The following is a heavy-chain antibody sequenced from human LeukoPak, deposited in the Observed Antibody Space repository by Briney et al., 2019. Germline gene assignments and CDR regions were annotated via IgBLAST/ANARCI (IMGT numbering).Heavy chain of an antibody. CDR2: IIPIFGTA. J-gene: IGHJ6*03. Sequence: SVKVSCKASGGTFSSYAISWVRQAPGQGLEWMGGIIPIFGTANYAQKFQGRVTITTDESTSTAYMELSSLRSEDTTVYYCARGAEYSSSPYYYMDVWGKGTTVTVSS. CDR1: GGTFSSYA. CDR3: ARGAEYSSSPYYYMDV. D-gene: IGHD6-13*01. V-gene: IGHV1-69*05.